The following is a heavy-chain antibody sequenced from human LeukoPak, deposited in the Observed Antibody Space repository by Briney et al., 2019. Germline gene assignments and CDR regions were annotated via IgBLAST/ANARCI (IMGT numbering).Heavy chain of an antibody. J-gene: IGHJ3*02. D-gene: IGHD2-21*01. CDR2: ISGDGVGT. V-gene: IGHV3-23*01. CDR1: GFTFSNYT. Sequence: GGSLRLSCVASGFTFSNYTMNWVRQAPGEGLEWVSAISGDGVGTYYADSVKGRFTISRDNSWNTLYLQMNSLRAEDTAVYYCAKDQVISGSEASDIWGQGTMVTVSS. CDR3: AKDQVISGSEASDI.